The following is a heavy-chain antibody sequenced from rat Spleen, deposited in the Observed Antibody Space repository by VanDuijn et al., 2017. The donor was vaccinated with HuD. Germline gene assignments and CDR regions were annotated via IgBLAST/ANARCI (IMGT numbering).Heavy chain of an antibody. CDR3: ARHTPFNYGTVGDY. Sequence: EVQLVESGGGLVQPGRSLKLSCAASGFTYSNYVMAWVRQAPTKGLEWVASISYEGNTAFYGDSMKGRFTISRDNAKSTLYLQMDSLKSEDTATYYCARHTPFNYGTVGDYWGPGTMVTVSS. V-gene: IGHV5-7*01. J-gene: IGHJ1*01. CDR1: GFTYSNYV. CDR2: ISYEGNTA. D-gene: IGHD1-11*01.